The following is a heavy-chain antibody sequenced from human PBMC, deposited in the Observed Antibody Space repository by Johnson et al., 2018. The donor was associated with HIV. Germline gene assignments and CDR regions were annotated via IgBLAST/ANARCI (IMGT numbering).Heavy chain of an antibody. V-gene: IGHV3-53*01. CDR2: IYSGCST. D-gene: IGHD4-17*01. Sequence: VQLVESGGGLIQPGGSLRLSCAASGFTVSSNYMNWVRQAPGKGLEWVSVIYSGCSTFYADSVKGRFIISRDSSQNTLYLQMNNLRAEDTAVYYCARDPLTLTTTLDAFDVLGQGTMVTVS. CDR1: GFTVSSNY. J-gene: IGHJ3*01. CDR3: ARDPLTLTTTLDAFDV.